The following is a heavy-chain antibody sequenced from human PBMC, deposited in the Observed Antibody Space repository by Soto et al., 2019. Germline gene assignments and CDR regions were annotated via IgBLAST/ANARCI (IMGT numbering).Heavy chain of an antibody. CDR2: IIPIFGTA. J-gene: IGHJ6*02. D-gene: IGHD5-18*01. CDR1: GGTFSSYA. CDR3: ARERGGFSGYSYGPSAPHYYYYGMDV. V-gene: IGHV1-69*01. Sequence: SGGTFSSYAISWVRQAPGQGLEWMGGIIPIFGTANYAQKFQGRVTITADESTSTAYMELSSLRSEDTAVYYCARERGGFSGYSYGPSAPHYYYYGMDVWGQGTTVTVSS.